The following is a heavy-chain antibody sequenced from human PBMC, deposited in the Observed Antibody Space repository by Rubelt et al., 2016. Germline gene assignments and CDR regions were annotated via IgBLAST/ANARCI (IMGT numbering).Heavy chain of an antibody. CDR3: TIVARDY. CDR2: IKEDGSEK. V-gene: IGHV3-7*01. J-gene: IGHJ4*02. D-gene: IGHD5-12*01. Sequence: RSHAMHWVRQAPGKGLEWVANIKEDGSEKFYLDSVKGRFTISKDNAKNSLYLQMNSLRAEDTAVYYCTIVARDYWGQGTLVTVSS. CDR1: RSHA.